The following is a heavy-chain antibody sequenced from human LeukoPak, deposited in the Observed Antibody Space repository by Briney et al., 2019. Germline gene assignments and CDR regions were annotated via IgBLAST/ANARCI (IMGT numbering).Heavy chain of an antibody. J-gene: IGHJ4*02. CDR1: GFTFSSYG. Sequence: GGSLRLSCAASGFTFSSYGMHWVRQAPGKGLEWVAVISYDGSNEYYADSVKGRFTISRGNSKNTLYLQMNSLRAEDTAVYYCAKGGSYYDYWGQGTLVTVSS. CDR2: ISYDGSNE. D-gene: IGHD3-16*01. CDR3: AKGGSYYDY. V-gene: IGHV3-30*18.